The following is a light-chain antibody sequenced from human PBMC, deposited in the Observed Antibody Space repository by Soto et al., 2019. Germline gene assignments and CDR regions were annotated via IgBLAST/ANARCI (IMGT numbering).Light chain of an antibody. CDR3: QQYESAPLT. V-gene: IGKV3-20*01. Sequence: EIVLTQSPDTLSLSPGERVTLSCRASQSVSRSFLAWYQQKPGQAPRLLIYRTSSRATGIPDRFTGSWSGTDFTLTISRLEPEDFAVYYCQQYESAPLTFGGGAKVEIK. J-gene: IGKJ4*01. CDR2: RTS. CDR1: QSVSRSF.